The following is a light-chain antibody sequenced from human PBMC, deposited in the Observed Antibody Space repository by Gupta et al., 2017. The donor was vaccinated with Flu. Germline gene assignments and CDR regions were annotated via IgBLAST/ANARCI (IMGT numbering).Light chain of an antibody. CDR3: GTWDSSRGV. CDR1: SSNIGNNY. J-gene: IGLJ3*02. Sequence: QSVLTQPPSVSAAPGQKVAISCSGSSSNIGNNYVSWYQQLPGTAPKLLIYENNKRPSGSPDRFSGSKSGTSATLGITGLQTGDEDDYYCGTWDSSRGVFGGGTKLTVL. CDR2: ENN. V-gene: IGLV1-51*02.